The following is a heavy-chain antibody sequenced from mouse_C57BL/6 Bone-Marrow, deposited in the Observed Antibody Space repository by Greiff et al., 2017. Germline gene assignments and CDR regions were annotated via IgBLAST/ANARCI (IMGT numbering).Heavy chain of an antibody. CDR2: VHPSDSDT. J-gene: IGHJ3*01. CDR1: GYTFTSYW. V-gene: IGHV1-74*01. Sequence: QVQLQQPGPELVKPGASVKVSCKASGYTFTSYWMHWVKLRPGPGLEWIGGVHPSDSDTNYNQKFKGKATSTADKSSSTAYMQLSSLTSEDSAVYYCAADGYKFAYWGQGTRVTVSA. CDR3: AADGYKFAY. D-gene: IGHD2-3*01.